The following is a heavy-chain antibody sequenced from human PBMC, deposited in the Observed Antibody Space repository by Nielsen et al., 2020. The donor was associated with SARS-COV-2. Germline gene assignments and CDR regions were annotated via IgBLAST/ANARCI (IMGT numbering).Heavy chain of an antibody. D-gene: IGHD2-2*01. CDR1: GFTVGSNY. CDR3: ARDESPYAEEARYFEL. Sequence: GGSLRLSCAASGFTVGSNYMNWVRQAPGKGLEWVSYISSSSSTIYYADSVKGRFTISRDNAKNSLYLQMNSLRDEDTAVYYCARDESPYAEEARYFELWGRGTLVTVSS. J-gene: IGHJ2*01. V-gene: IGHV3-48*02. CDR2: ISSSSSTI.